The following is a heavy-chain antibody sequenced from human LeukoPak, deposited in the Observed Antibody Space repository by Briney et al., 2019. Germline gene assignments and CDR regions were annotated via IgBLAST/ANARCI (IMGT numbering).Heavy chain of an antibody. CDR3: ARRSYNSPFRY. D-gene: IGHD5-24*01. Sequence: SQTLSLTCTVSGGSISSGSYYWSWIRQPPGKGLEWIGEINHSGSTNYNPSLKSRVTISVDTSKNQFSLKLSSVTAADTAVYYCARRSYNSPFRYWGQGTLVTVSS. CDR2: INHSGST. CDR1: GGSISSGSYY. J-gene: IGHJ4*02. V-gene: IGHV4-39*07.